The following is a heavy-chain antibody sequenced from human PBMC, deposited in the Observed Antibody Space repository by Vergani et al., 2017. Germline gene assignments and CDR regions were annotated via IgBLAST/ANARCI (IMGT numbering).Heavy chain of an antibody. CDR1: GVPFSSYW. Sequence: DVQLVESGGGLVQPGGSLRLSCAASGVPFSSYWMSWVRQAPGEGLGWVAIINPDGSEKYYVDSVKGRFNISRDNAENSLYLQMNSLRAEDTDVYYCARESRSSTSYWGQGTLVTVSS. D-gene: IGHD6-6*01. CDR2: INPDGSEK. V-gene: IGHV3-7*03. J-gene: IGHJ4*02. CDR3: ARESRSSTSY.